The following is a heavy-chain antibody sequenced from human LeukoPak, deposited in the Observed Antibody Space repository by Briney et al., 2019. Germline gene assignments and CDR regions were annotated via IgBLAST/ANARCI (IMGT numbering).Heavy chain of an antibody. J-gene: IGHJ3*02. CDR1: GGSISNYY. V-gene: IGHV4-4*07. Sequence: PSETLSLTCTVSGGSISNYYWSWIRQPAGKGLEWIGRIYTSGYTNYNPSLKSRVTMSVDTSNNLFSLRLTSVTAADTAVYYCAKSNGYGLVDIWGQGTMVTVSS. CDR3: AKSNGYGLVDI. D-gene: IGHD3-10*01. CDR2: IYTSGYT.